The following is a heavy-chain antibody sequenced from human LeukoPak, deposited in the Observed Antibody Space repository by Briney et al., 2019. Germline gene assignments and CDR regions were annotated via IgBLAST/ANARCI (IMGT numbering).Heavy chain of an antibody. D-gene: IGHD3-22*01. CDR1: GFTFSSYA. CDR3: AKDIGYDSGNGMDV. CDR2: ISWNSGSI. V-gene: IGHV3-9*01. Sequence: PGRSLRLSCPASGFTFSSYAMHWVRQAPGKGLEWVSGISWNSGSIGYADSVKGRFTISRDNAKNSLYLQMNSLRAEDTALYYCAKDIGYDSGNGMDVWGQGTTVTVSS. J-gene: IGHJ6*02.